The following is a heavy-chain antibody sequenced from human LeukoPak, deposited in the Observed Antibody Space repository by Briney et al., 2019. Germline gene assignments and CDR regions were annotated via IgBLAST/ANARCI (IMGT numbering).Heavy chain of an antibody. J-gene: IGHJ4*02. CDR1: GDSISRNY. V-gene: IGHV4-59*01. Sequence: SETLSLTCSVFGDSISRNYWSWIRQPPGKGLEWIGYIYYSGSTNYNPSLKSRVTISVDTSKNQFSLKLSSVTAADTAVYYCARVPRWNYSFDYWGQGTLVTVSS. CDR3: ARVPRWNYSFDY. CDR2: IYYSGST. D-gene: IGHD1-7*01.